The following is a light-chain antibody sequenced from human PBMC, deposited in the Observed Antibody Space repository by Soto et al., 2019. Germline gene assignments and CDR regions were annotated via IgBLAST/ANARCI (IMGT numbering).Light chain of an antibody. CDR1: QSVSSAY. J-gene: IGKJ4*01. Sequence: EIVLTQSPGTLSLSPGERATLSCRASQSVSSAYLAWYQQKPGQPPRLLLYSASSRAADIPDTFSGSGSGTSLPLTHRRLAAEDSGVYYCQGYGKLLCFGGGTKVEIK. V-gene: IGKV3-20*01. CDR3: QGYGKLLC. CDR2: SAS.